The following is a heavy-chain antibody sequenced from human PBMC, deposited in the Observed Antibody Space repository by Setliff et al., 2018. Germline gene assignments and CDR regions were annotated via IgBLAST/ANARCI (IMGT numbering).Heavy chain of an antibody. J-gene: IGHJ3*02. V-gene: IGHV1-18*01. D-gene: IGHD5-12*01. Sequence: ASVKVSCKAFGYTFTKYGIDWVRQAPGQGLEWLGWISPYNGNTDYVYNVRDRITMTTDTSTGTAYMELRSLTSDDSAVYYCTRGPDGYTYQGAFDIWGQGTMVTV. CDR3: TRGPDGYTYQGAFDI. CDR2: ISPYNGNT. CDR1: GYTFTKYG.